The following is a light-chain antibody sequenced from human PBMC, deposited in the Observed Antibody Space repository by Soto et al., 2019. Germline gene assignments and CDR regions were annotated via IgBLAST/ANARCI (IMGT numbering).Light chain of an antibody. J-gene: IGKJ1*01. CDR1: QSISDT. CDR2: GAS. CDR3: QQSNNWPWT. Sequence: ILMTQSPATLSVSPGGRATLSCRASQSISDTLAWYQQKPGQAPRFLIYGASTRDTGIPARFSGSGSGTQFTLTISSLQSEDSAIYYCQQSNNWPWTFGQGTKVDNK. V-gene: IGKV3-15*01.